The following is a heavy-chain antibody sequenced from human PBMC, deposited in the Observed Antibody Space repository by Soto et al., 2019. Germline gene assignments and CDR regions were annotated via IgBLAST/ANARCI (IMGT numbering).Heavy chain of an antibody. J-gene: IGHJ4*02. CDR2: IYHSGST. CDR3: ASVPARFCASSTCFPGY. V-gene: IGHV4-30-2*01. CDR1: GGSISSGGYS. Sequence: SETLSLTCAVSGGSISSGGYSWSWIRQPPGKGLEWIGYIYHSGSTYYNPSLKSRITISIDRSKNQLSLKLSSVTAADTAFYYCASVPARFCASSTCFPGYWGQGTLVTVSS. D-gene: IGHD2-2*01.